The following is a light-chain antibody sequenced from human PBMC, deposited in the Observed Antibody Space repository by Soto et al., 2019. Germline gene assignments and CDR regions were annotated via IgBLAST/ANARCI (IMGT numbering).Light chain of an antibody. CDR1: QSISSY. J-gene: IGKJ1*01. CDR3: QQSYSTPPT. Sequence: DIQMTQSPSSLSASVGDRVTITCRASQSISSYLNWYQQKPGKAPKRLIYAASSLQSGVPSRFSCSGSGTDFTLTISSLQPEDFATYYCQQSYSTPPTFGQGTKVEIK. CDR2: AAS. V-gene: IGKV1-39*01.